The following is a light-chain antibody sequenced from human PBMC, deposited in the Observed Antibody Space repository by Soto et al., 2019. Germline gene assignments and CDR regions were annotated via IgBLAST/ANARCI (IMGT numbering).Light chain of an antibody. V-gene: IGLV1-40*01. CDR3: QSYDISLRGNV. Sequence: QAVVTQPPSVSGVPGQRVIMSCTGSSSNIGAGFDVHWYQQLPGSAPTLLIYGNTNRPTGVPDRFSGSKGGTSASLTITGLQADDEADYYCQSYDISLRGNVFGPGTKLTVL. J-gene: IGLJ1*01. CDR2: GNT. CDR1: SSNIGAGFD.